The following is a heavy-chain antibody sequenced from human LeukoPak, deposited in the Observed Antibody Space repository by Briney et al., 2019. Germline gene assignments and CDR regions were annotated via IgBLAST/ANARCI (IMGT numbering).Heavy chain of an antibody. CDR3: ATDRVAVAGTYYHGMDV. V-gene: IGHV1-24*01. CDR1: GYTLTELS. Sequence: ASVKVSRKVSGYTLTELSMHWVRQAPGKGLEWMGGFDPEDGETIYAQKFQGRVTMTEDTSTDTAYMELSSLRSEDTAVYYCATDRVAVAGTYYHGMDVWGQGTTVTVSS. D-gene: IGHD6-19*01. J-gene: IGHJ6*02. CDR2: FDPEDGET.